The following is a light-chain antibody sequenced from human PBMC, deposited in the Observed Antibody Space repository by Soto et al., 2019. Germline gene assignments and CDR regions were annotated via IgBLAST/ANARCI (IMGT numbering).Light chain of an antibody. CDR2: EVS. CDR1: SSDVGGYNY. J-gene: IGLJ1*01. Sequence: QSALTQPASVSGSPGQSITISCTGTSSDVGGYNYVSWYQQHPGKAPKLMIYEVSNRPSGVSNRFSGSKSGNTASLTISGLQAEDEADYYCSSYTSSSTHNYVFGTGTKLTV. V-gene: IGLV2-14*01. CDR3: SSYTSSSTHNYV.